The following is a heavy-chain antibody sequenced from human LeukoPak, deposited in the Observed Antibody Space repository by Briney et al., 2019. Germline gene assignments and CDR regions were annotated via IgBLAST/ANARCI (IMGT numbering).Heavy chain of an antibody. D-gene: IGHD3-22*01. CDR2: IYYSGST. CDR3: AGRLRYYDSSGPHWDY. CDR1: GGSISSDY. J-gene: IGHJ4*02. Sequence: SETLSLTCTVSGGSISSDYWSWIRQPPGKGLEWIGYIYYSGSTNYNPSLKSRVTISVDTSKNQFSLKLSSVTAADTAVYYCAGRLRYYDSSGPHWDYWGQGTLVTVSS. V-gene: IGHV4-59*08.